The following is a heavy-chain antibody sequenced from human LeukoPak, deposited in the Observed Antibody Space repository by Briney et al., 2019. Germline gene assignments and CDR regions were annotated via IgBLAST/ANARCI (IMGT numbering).Heavy chain of an antibody. CDR2: INTQTGNP. D-gene: IGHD2-15*01. J-gene: IGHJ4*02. Sequence: ASVKVSCKASGYTFMSYAINWVRQAPGQGLEWMGWINTQTGNPTYAQGFTGRFVFSLDTSASTAYLQISSLKDEDTAVYYCARDQRLFYFDYWSQGTLVTVSS. CDR1: GYTFMSYA. V-gene: IGHV7-4-1*02. CDR3: ARDQRLFYFDY.